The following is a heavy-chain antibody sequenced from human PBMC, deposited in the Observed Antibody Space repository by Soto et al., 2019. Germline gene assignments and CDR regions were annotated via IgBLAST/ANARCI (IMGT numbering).Heavy chain of an antibody. CDR1: GGSISGSY. D-gene: IGHD2-2*01. Sequence: SETLSLTCTVSGGSISGSYWSWIRQPPDKEPEWIAFIFYDGSPNYNPSLRSRVTISVDTSKNQFSLKLSSVTAADTAVYYCAKLAGYCSGNSCHGDYAMDVWGQGTTVTSP. CDR3: AKLAGYCSGNSCHGDYAMDV. J-gene: IGHJ6*02. CDR2: IFYDGSP. V-gene: IGHV4-59*08.